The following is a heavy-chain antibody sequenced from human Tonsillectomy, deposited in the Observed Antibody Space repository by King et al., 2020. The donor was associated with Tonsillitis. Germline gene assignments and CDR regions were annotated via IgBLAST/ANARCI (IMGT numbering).Heavy chain of an antibody. J-gene: IGHJ3*02. D-gene: IGHD1-1*01. CDR2: IDYSGST. Sequence: QMQLQESGPGLVKPSETLSLTCTVSGGSISNNYYNWIRQPPGKGLEWIGYIDYSGSTNYNPSLKSRVTISFDTSKKQFSLKLSSVSVADTAVYYCAGGIWNDLRWGIDAFEIWGQGTVVTVSS. CDR3: AGGIWNDLRWGIDAFEI. V-gene: IGHV4-59*01. CDR1: GGSISNNY.